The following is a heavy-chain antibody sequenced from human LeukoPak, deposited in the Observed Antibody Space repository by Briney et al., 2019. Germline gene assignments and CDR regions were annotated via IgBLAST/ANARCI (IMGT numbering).Heavy chain of an antibody. Sequence: RASVKVSCKASGYTFTGYYMHWVRQAPGQGLEWMGWINPNSGGTNYAQKFQGRVTMTRDTSISTAYMELRSLRSDDTAVYYCARGAYYYDSSGYHNWFDPWGQGTLVTVSS. CDR1: GYTFTGYY. CDR2: INPNSGGT. D-gene: IGHD3-22*01. V-gene: IGHV1-2*02. J-gene: IGHJ5*02. CDR3: ARGAYYYDSSGYHNWFDP.